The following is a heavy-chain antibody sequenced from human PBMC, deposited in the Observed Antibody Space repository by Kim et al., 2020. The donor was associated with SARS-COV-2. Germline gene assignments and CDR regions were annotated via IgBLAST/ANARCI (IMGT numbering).Heavy chain of an antibody. V-gene: IGHV3-30*18. CDR2: ISYDGSNK. CDR1: GFTFSSYG. D-gene: IGHD3-3*01. CDR3: AKEGTQVLRFLEWLLPDDKYFDY. J-gene: IGHJ4*02. Sequence: GGSLRLSCAASGFTFSSYGMHWVRQAPGKGLEWVAVISYDGSNKYYADSVKGRFTISRDNSKNTLYLQMNSLRAEDTAVYYCAKEGTQVLRFLEWLLPDDKYFDYWGQGTLVTVSS.